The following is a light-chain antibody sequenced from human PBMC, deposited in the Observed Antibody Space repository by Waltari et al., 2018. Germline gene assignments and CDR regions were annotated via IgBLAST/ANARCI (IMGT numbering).Light chain of an antibody. J-gene: IGKJ1*01. V-gene: IGKV3-20*01. CDR2: GAS. CDR3: QHYVRLPVT. CDR1: QSVGRT. Sequence: IVLTQSPGTLSLSPGERATLSCRASQSVGRTLAWYQKRTGQAPRLLIYGASTRDTAIPDRFSGSGSGTDFSLTISRLEPEDFAVYYCQHYVRLPVTFGQGTTVEIK.